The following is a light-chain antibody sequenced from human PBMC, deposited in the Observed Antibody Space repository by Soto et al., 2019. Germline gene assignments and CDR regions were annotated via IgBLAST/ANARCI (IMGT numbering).Light chain of an antibody. Sequence: DLEVTQSPLSLPVTPGESASISCRSGQSLLYSDGHSFLDWYVQKPGQSPQLLIYLGSTRASGVPDRFSGSGSGTDFTLEISRVKAEDVGIYYCMQVLQTPYTFGQGTKLEIK. V-gene: IGKV2-28*01. CDR2: LGS. CDR1: QSLLYSDGHSF. J-gene: IGKJ2*01. CDR3: MQVLQTPYT.